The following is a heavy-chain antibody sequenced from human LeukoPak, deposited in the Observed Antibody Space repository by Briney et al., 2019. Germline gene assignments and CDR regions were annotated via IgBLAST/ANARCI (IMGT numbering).Heavy chain of an antibody. CDR3: ALAFDLTFVDIPSPWYFAR. CDR2: INQDGSET. D-gene: IGHD2-21*01. V-gene: IGHV3-7*01. CDR1: GFTFSSYW. J-gene: IGHJ2*01. Sequence: PGGSLRLSCAASGFTFSSYWTSWVRQAPGKGLEWVANINQDGSETDYVDSLRGRFTISRDNAKNSLYLQIDGLRAEDTAVYYCALAFDLTFVDIPSPWYFARWGRGNLVTVSS.